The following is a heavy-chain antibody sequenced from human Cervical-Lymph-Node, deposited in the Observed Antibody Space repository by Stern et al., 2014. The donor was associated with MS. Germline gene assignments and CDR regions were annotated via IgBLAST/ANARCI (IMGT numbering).Heavy chain of an antibody. Sequence: MQLVESGGGVVQPGRSLRLSCAASGFTFSNYGMHWVRQAPGKGLEWLAVIWYDGNKKYYADSVKGRFTISRDNSKNTLFLQMSSVTAEDTALYYCARGNWNYEGMGYWGQGTLVTVSS. D-gene: IGHD1-7*01. CDR1: GFTFSNYG. J-gene: IGHJ4*02. CDR2: IWYDGNKK. CDR3: ARGNWNYEGMGY. V-gene: IGHV3-33*01.